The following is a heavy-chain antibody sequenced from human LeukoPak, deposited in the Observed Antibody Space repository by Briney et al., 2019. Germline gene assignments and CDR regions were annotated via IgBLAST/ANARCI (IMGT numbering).Heavy chain of an antibody. V-gene: IGHV3-21*01. CDR2: ISYSGSYI. CDR3: ARGAYGDGYYFDS. CDR1: EFTSSSYT. D-gene: IGHD4-17*01. Sequence: GGSLRLSCAASEFTSSSYTMNWVRQAPGKGLEWVSSISYSGSYIYYADSAKGRFTISRDNAENSLYLQMNSLRAEDTAVYYCARGAYGDGYYFDSWGQGTLVTVSS. J-gene: IGHJ4*02.